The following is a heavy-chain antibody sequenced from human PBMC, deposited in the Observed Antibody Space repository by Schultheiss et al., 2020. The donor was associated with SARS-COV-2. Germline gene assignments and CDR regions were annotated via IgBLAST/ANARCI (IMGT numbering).Heavy chain of an antibody. CDR1: GGSISSGGYY. J-gene: IGHJ4*02. Sequence: SETLSLTCTVSGGSISSGGYYWSWIRQHPGKGLEWIGYIYYSGSTNYNPSLKSRVTISVDTSKNQFSLKLSSVTAADTAVYYCARDPGGRYSYGEGYFDYWGQGTLVTVSS. CDR3: ARDPGGRYSYGEGYFDY. CDR2: IYYSGST. D-gene: IGHD5-18*01. V-gene: IGHV4-61*08.